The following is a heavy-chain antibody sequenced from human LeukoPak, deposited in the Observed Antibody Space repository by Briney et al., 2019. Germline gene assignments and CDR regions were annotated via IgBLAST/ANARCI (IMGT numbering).Heavy chain of an antibody. Sequence: ASVKVSFKASGYTFTVYYMHWVRQAPGQGLEWMGWINPNSGGTNYAQKFQGKVTMTRDTSISTAYMELSRLRSDDTAVYYCARVGGIGDDYWGQGTLVTVSS. CDR2: INPNSGGT. J-gene: IGHJ4*02. CDR1: GYTFTVYY. V-gene: IGHV1-2*02. CDR3: ARVGGIGDDY. D-gene: IGHD2-15*01.